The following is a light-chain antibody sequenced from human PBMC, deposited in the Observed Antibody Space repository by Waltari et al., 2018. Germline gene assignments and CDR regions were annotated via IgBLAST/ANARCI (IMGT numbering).Light chain of an antibody. CDR1: SSDVGGYNY. Sequence: QSALTQPASVSGSPGQSITISCTGTSSDVGGYNYVSWYQQHPGKAPKLMIYEVSNRPSGVSNRFSGSKSGNTASLTISGLQAEDEADYYCSSYTSSSTPVFGGWTKLTVL. V-gene: IGLV2-14*01. CDR2: EVS. J-gene: IGLJ3*02. CDR3: SSYTSSSTPV.